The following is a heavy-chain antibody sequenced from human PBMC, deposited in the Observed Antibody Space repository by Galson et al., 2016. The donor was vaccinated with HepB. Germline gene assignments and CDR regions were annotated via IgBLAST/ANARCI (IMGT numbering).Heavy chain of an antibody. CDR3: ASGEVDYDSRFDY. J-gene: IGHJ4*02. CDR2: ISSSSSYI. D-gene: IGHD3-22*01. Sequence: SLRLSCAASGFTFSSYNINWVRQAPGKGLEWVSSISSSSSYIYYADSVKGRFTISRDNAKNSLYLQMNSLRAEDTAVHYCASGEVDYDSRFDYWGQGTLVPVSS. CDR1: GFTFSSYN. V-gene: IGHV3-21*01.